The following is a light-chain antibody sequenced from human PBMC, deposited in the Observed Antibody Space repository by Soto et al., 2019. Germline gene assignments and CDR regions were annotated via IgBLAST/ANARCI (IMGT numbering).Light chain of an antibody. Sequence: QSALTQPPSVSGSPGQSVTISCTGTSSDVGGYNLVSWYQQPPGKAPKLLIYDVSNRPSGGSTRFSGSKSGNTASLTISGLQAEDEADYYCTSYATGSAYVFGPGTKLTVL. J-gene: IGLJ1*01. V-gene: IGLV2-18*02. CDR1: SSDVGGYNL. CDR2: DVS. CDR3: TSYATGSAYV.